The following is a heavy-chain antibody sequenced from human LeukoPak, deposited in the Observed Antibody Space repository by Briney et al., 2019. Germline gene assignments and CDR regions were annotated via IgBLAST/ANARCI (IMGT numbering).Heavy chain of an antibody. Sequence: PSETLSLTCTVFGGSVSSSSFYWGWIRQPPGKELEWIGSIYYSGSTYYNPSLKSRVTISVDTSKNQFSLKLSSVTAADTAVYYCARDRGYSYGVDYWGQGTLVTVSS. CDR3: ARDRGYSYGVDY. CDR1: GGSVSSSSFY. D-gene: IGHD5-18*01. V-gene: IGHV4-39*07. J-gene: IGHJ4*02. CDR2: IYYSGST.